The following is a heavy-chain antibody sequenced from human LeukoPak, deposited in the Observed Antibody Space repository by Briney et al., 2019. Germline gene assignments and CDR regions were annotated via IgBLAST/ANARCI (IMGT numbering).Heavy chain of an antibody. CDR3: AKEIQYYYPSGDY. D-gene: IGHD3-10*01. V-gene: IGHV3-21*04. CDR1: GFTFSSYS. Sequence: GGSLRLSCAASGFTFSSYSMNWVRQAPGKGLEWVSSISSSSSYIYYADSVKGRFTISRDNSKNTLYLQMTSLRAEDTAIYYCAKEIQYYYPSGDYWGQGTLVTVSS. CDR2: ISSSSSYI. J-gene: IGHJ4*02.